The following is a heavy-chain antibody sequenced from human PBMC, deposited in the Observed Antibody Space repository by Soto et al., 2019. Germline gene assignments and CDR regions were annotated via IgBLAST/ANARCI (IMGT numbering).Heavy chain of an antibody. D-gene: IGHD3-3*01. CDR3: PRDEAYDFGSDNTKYYYYRTEV. Sequence: GASVKVSCKGSGYTFTSYGISWVRQAHGRGLEWMGWMSAYNGNRNSAQKLEGRVTMNTDPSTSTAYMQLRSLRSDETAVYYCPRDEAYDFGSDNTKYYYYRTEVWGQGTTVTVSS. J-gene: IGHJ6*02. CDR2: MSAYNGNR. V-gene: IGHV1-18*04. CDR1: GYTFTSYG.